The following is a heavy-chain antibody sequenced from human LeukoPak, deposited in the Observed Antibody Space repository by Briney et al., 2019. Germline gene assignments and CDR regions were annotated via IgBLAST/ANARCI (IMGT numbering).Heavy chain of an antibody. CDR2: ISSSDSTI. V-gene: IGHV3-48*03. CDR3: ARXTSXYXXXPXDY. J-gene: IGHJ4*02. D-gene: IGHD1-26*01. CDR1: GFTFSSYE. Sequence: CXXSGFTFSSYEMNWVRQAPGKGLEWVSYISSSDSTIYYADSVKGRFTISRDNSKNTLYLQMNRLRDEDTAVYYXARXTSXYXXXPXDYWGXXTLVTVSS.